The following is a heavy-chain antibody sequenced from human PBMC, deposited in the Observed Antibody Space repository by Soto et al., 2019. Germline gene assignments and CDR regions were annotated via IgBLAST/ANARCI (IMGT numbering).Heavy chain of an antibody. J-gene: IGHJ4*02. D-gene: IGHD6-19*01. V-gene: IGHV3-33*01. CDR2: IWYDGSNK. CDR1: GFTFSSYG. CDR3: ARERSSGWYRGITSF. Sequence: QVQLVESGGGVVQPGRSLRLSCAASGFTFSSYGMRWVRQAPGKGLEWVAVIWYDGSNKYYADSVKGRFTISRDNSKNTLYLQMNSLRAEDTAVYYCARERSSGWYRGITSFWGQGTLVTVSS.